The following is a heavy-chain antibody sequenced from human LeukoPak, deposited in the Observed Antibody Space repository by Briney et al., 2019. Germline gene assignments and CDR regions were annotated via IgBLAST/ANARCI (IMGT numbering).Heavy chain of an antibody. J-gene: IGHJ4*02. D-gene: IGHD5-18*01. Sequence: ASVKVSCKASEYIFTTDYIHWVRQAPGQRLEWMGWINAGNGNTKYSQKFQGRVILTSDTSASTAYMELSSLRSEDTAVYYCATRYNYNWGFDYWGQGTLVTVSS. V-gene: IGHV1-3*01. CDR2: INAGNGNT. CDR3: ATRYNYNWGFDY. CDR1: EYIFTTDY.